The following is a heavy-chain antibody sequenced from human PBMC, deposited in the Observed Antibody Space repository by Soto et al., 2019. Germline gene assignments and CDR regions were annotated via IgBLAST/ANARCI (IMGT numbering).Heavy chain of an antibody. V-gene: IGHV3-21*01. CDR1: GFTFSSYS. Sequence: GGSLRLSCAASGFTFSSYSMKWVRQAPGKGLEWVSSISSSSSYIYYADSVKGRFTISRDNAKNSLYLQMNSLRAEDTGVYYCARPLRPGYSSSWYFDYWGQGMLVTSPQ. D-gene: IGHD6-13*01. J-gene: IGHJ4*02. CDR2: ISSSSSYI. CDR3: ARPLRPGYSSSWYFDY.